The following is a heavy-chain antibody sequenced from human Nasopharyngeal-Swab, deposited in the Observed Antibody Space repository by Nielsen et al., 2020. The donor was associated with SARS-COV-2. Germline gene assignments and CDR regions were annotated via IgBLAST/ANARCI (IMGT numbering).Heavy chain of an antibody. Sequence: SCAASGFTFSSYSMNWVRQAPGKGLEWVSSISSSSSYIYYADSVKGRFTISRDNAKNSLYLQMNSLRAEDTAVYYCARDFPTPPYYDFWSGLQLDYWGQGTLVTVSS. CDR3: ARDFPTPPYYDFWSGLQLDY. D-gene: IGHD3-3*01. CDR1: GFTFSSYS. J-gene: IGHJ4*02. V-gene: IGHV3-21*01. CDR2: ISSSSSYI.